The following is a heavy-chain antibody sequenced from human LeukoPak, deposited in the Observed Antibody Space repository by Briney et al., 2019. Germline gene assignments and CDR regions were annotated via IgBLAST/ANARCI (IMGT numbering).Heavy chain of an antibody. Sequence: PSETLSLTCAVYGGSFSGYYWSWIRQPPGKGLEWIGEINHSGSTNYNPSLKSRVTISIDTSKNQFSLKLTSVTAADTAVYYCVRWQNGDFWSGYYNWFDPWGQGTLVTVSS. CDR3: VRWQNGDFWSGYYNWFDP. D-gene: IGHD3-3*01. J-gene: IGHJ5*02. CDR2: INHSGST. V-gene: IGHV4-34*01. CDR1: GGSFSGYY.